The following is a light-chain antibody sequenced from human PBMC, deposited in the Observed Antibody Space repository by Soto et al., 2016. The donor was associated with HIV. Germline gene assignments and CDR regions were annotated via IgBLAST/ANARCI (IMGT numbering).Light chain of an antibody. Sequence: DIQMTQSPSSLSASVGDRVTITCRASQSITSYLNWYQQKPGKAPSLLIYAVSRLQGGVPSRFSGVGFGTDFTLTISTLQPEDSAIYYCQQYNTPPWTFGQGTKVEI. CDR3: QQYNTPPWT. V-gene: IGKV1-39*01. J-gene: IGKJ1*01. CDR2: AVS. CDR1: QSITSY.